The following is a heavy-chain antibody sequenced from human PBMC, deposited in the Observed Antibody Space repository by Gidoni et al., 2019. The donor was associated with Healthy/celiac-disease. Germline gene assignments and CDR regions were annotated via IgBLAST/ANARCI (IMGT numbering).Heavy chain of an antibody. J-gene: IGHJ5*02. CDR3: ASRIVVVPAAIWNNWFDP. Sequence: QVQLQESGPGLVKPSETLSLTCAVSGYSISSGYYWGWIRQPPGKGLEWIGSIYHSGSTYYNPSLKSRVTISVDTSKNQFSLKLSSVTAADTAVYYCASRIVVVPAAIWNNWFDPWGQGTLVTVSS. CDR2: IYHSGST. V-gene: IGHV4-38-2*01. D-gene: IGHD2-2*02. CDR1: GYSISSGYY.